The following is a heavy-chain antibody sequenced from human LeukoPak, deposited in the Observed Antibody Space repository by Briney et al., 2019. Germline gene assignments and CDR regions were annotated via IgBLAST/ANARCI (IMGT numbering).Heavy chain of an antibody. D-gene: IGHD3-22*01. CDR2: IIPILGIA. V-gene: IGHV1-69*04. CDR3: ARSYYYDSSGSLNWFDP. Sequence: ASVKVSCKASGGTFSSYAISWVRQAPGQGLEWMGRIIPILGIANYAQKFQGRVTITADKSTSTAYMELSSLGSEDTAVYYCARSYYYDSSGSLNWFDPWGQGTLVTVSS. CDR1: GGTFSSYA. J-gene: IGHJ5*02.